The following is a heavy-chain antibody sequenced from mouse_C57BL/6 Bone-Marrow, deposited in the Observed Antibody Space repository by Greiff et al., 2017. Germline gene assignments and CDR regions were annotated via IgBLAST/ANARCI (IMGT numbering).Heavy chain of an antibody. Sequence: QVQLQQPGAELVKPGASVKVSCKASGYTFPSYWMHWVKQRPGQGLEWIGRIHPSDSDTNYNQKFKGKATLTVDKSSSTAYMQLSSLTSEDSAVYYCAILYISTWFAYWGQGTLVTVSA. CDR2: IHPSDSDT. D-gene: IGHD1-3*01. V-gene: IGHV1-74*01. CDR1: GYTFPSYW. J-gene: IGHJ3*01. CDR3: AILYISTWFAY.